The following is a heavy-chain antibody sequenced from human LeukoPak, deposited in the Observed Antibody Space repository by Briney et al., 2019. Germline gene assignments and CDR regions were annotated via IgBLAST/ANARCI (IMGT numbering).Heavy chain of an antibody. J-gene: IGHJ1*01. V-gene: IGHV5-51*01. D-gene: IGHD3-22*01. CDR2: IYPGDSDT. Sequence: KHGESLKISCKGSGYSFTSYWIGWLRQMPGEGLEWMGIIYPGDSDTRYSPSFQGQVTISADKSISTAYLQWSSLKASDTAMYYCARARDYYDSSGYYFVYFQHWGQGTLVTVSS. CDR3: ARARDYYDSSGYYFVYFQH. CDR1: GYSFTSYW.